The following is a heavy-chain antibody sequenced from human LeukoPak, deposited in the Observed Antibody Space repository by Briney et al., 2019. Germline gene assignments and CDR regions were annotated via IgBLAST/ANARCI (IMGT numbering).Heavy chain of an antibody. Sequence: GGSLRLSCAASGFTFDDYGMSWVRQAPGKGLEWVSVIYSGGSTYYADSVKGRFTISRDNSKNTLYLQMNSLRAEDTAVYYCARDRGSPMMRYWGQGTLVTVSS. V-gene: IGHV3-53*01. D-gene: IGHD3-22*01. CDR3: ARDRGSPMMRY. CDR2: IYSGGST. J-gene: IGHJ4*02. CDR1: GFTFDDYG.